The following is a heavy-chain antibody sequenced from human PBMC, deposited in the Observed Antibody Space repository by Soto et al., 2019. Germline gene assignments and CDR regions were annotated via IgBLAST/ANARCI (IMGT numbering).Heavy chain of an antibody. CDR3: ARANGDYDLDY. CDR2: IYYSGST. D-gene: IGHD4-17*01. V-gene: IGHV4-31*02. Sequence: LCGGSISSGGYYWSWIRQHPGKGLEWIGYIYYSGSTYYNPSLKSRVTISVDTSKNQFSLKLSSVTAADTAVYYCARANGDYDLDYWGQGTLVTVSS. J-gene: IGHJ4*02. CDR1: GGSISSGGYY.